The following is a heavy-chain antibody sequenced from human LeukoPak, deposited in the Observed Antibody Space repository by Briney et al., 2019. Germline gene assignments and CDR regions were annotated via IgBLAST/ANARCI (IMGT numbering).Heavy chain of an antibody. J-gene: IGHJ5*02. CDR2: INPNSGGT. V-gene: IGHV1-2*02. CDR1: GYTFTGYY. Sequence: GASVKVSCKASGYTFTGYYMHWVRQAPGQGLEWMGWINPNSGGTNYAQKFQGRVTMTRDTSISTAYMELSRLRSDDTAVYYCARDNYYYDSSGYYYNWSDPWGQGTLVTVSS. CDR3: ARDNYYYDSSGYYYNWSDP. D-gene: IGHD3-22*01.